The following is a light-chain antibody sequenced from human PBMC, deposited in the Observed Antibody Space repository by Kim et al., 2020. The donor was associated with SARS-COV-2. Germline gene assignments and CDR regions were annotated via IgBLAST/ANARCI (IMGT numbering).Light chain of an antibody. J-gene: IGKJ3*01. V-gene: IGKV1-33*01. CDR1: QDITKY. CDR3: QQYDHLPFT. CDR2: DAS. Sequence: DIQMTQSPSSLSASVGDRVTITCQASQDITKYLNWYQQISGTAPKLLIHDASNLEKGVPSRFSESGSGTHFTLTISSLQPEDIATYYCQQYDHLPFTFGPGTKVDIK.